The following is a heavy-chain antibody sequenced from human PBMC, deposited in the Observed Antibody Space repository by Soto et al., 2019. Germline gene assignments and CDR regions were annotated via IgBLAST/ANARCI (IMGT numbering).Heavy chain of an antibody. D-gene: IGHD3-10*01. Sequence: SETLSLTCTVSGDSISSYYWSWIRQPPGKGLEWIGYIYYSGSTNYNPSLKSRVTISVDTPKNQFSLKLTSVTAADTAVYYCARDYYYGSGKSYWGQGTQVTVSS. V-gene: IGHV4-59*01. CDR3: ARDYYYGSGKSY. J-gene: IGHJ4*02. CDR2: IYYSGST. CDR1: GDSISSYY.